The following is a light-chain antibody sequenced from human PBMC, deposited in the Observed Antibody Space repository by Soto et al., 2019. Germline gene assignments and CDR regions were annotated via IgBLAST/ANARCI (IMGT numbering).Light chain of an antibody. CDR1: QGIGND. Sequence: DIQMTQSPSSLSASVGDKVTITCRASQGIGNDLGWYQQKPGKAPKRLIYSASSLQSGVPSRFSGSGSGTEFNLTINSLQPEDFATYYCLQHNSYPLTFGGGTRVEIK. J-gene: IGKJ4*01. V-gene: IGKV1-17*01. CDR2: SAS. CDR3: LQHNSYPLT.